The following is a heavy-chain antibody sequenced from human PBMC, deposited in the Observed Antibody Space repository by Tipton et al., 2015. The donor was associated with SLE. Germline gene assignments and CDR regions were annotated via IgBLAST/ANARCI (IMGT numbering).Heavy chain of an antibody. CDR1: GYTFIDYY. V-gene: IGHV4-59*07. CDR3: ARGTPFMEWERNWFDP. J-gene: IGHJ5*02. D-gene: IGHD1-26*01. Sequence: QVQLVQSGAEVKKPGASVKVSCKASGYTFIDYYMHWIRQPPGKGLEWIGYMYHSGITNYNPSLYSRVTISVDTSKNQFSLKMNSVTAADTAVYYCARGTPFMEWERNWFDPWGQGTLVTVSS. CDR2: MYHSGIT.